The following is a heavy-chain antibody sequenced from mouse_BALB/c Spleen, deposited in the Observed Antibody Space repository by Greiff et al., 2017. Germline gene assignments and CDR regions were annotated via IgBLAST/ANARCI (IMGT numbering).Heavy chain of an antibody. D-gene: IGHD2-3*01. CDR3: SRAPYDGRWYFDY. J-gene: IGHJ2*01. CDR2: ISYDGSN. V-gene: IGHV3-6*02. CDR1: GYSITSGYY. Sequence: EVQVVESGPGLVKPSQSLSLTCSVTGYSITSGYYWCLIRQSPGNKQEWVDYISYDGSNNYNPSLKNRITITRDTSKNQFFLKLNSVTTEDTATYYCSRAPYDGRWYFDYWGQGTTLTVSS.